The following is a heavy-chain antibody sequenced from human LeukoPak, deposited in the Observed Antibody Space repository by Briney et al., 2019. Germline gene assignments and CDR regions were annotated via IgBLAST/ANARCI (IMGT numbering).Heavy chain of an antibody. CDR3: ANGRLNVASEHTAESAC. CDR1: GFIFSSYS. CDR2: ISSDGSNQ. Sequence: PGGSLRLSCADSGFIFSSYSMHWVRQAPGKGLEWVAAISSDGSNQYYAGSVKGRFTISRDNSKNTLYLQMNSLGAEDTAVYYCANGRLNVASEHTAESACWGQGTLVTVSS. V-gene: IGHV3-30*18. J-gene: IGHJ1*01. D-gene: IGHD1-1*01.